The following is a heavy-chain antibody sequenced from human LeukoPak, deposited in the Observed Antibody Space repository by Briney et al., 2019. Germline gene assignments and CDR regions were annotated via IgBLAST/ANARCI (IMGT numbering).Heavy chain of an antibody. D-gene: IGHD3-3*01. CDR1: GGSISSSSYY. Sequence: SETLSLTCTVSGGSISSSSYYWGWIRQPPGKGLEWIGSIYYSGSTYYNPSLKSRVTISVDTSKNQFSLKLSSVTAADTAVYYCARMESYDFWSGWDYWGQGTLVTVSS. V-gene: IGHV4-39*01. CDR2: IYYSGST. CDR3: ARMESYDFWSGWDY. J-gene: IGHJ4*02.